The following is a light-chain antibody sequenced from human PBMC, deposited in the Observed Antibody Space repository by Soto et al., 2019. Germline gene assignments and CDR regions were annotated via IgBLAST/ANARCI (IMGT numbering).Light chain of an antibody. J-gene: IGLJ3*02. CDR3: QSYDSSLSGWV. CDR1: SSNIGAGCD. Sequence: QSVLTQPPSVSGAPGQRVTISCTGSSSNIGAGCDVHWYQQLPGTAPKLLIYGNSNRPSGVPDRFSGSKSGTSASLAITGLRAEDEADYYCQSYDSSLSGWVFGGGTKLTVL. V-gene: IGLV1-40*01. CDR2: GNS.